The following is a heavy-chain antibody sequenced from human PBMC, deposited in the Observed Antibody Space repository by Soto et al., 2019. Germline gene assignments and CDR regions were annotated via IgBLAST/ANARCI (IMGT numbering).Heavy chain of an antibody. CDR2: TRDKVNSYTT. Sequence: EVQLVESGGGLVQPGGSLRLSCAASGFSISDHYMDWVRQAPGKGLEWVGRTRDKVNSYTTEYAASVRGRFTISRDDSQNSLSLQMNSLKTEDTAVYYCVRRDQHSRRTFEYWGQGTLVTVSS. V-gene: IGHV3-72*01. D-gene: IGHD2-2*01. CDR1: GFSISDHY. J-gene: IGHJ4*02. CDR3: VRRDQHSRRTFEY.